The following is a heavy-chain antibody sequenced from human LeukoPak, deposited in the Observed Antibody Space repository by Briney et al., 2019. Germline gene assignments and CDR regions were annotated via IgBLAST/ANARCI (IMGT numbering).Heavy chain of an antibody. V-gene: IGHV3-21*01. Sequence: GGSLRLSCAASGFTFSSYSMNWVRQAPGKGLEWVSSISSSSYIYYADSVKGRFTISRDNAKNSLYLQMNSPRAEDTAVYYCAQSHDFWSGYRYWYFDYWGQGTLVTVSS. CDR2: ISSSSYI. D-gene: IGHD3-3*01. J-gene: IGHJ4*02. CDR1: GFTFSSYS. CDR3: AQSHDFWSGYRYWYFDY.